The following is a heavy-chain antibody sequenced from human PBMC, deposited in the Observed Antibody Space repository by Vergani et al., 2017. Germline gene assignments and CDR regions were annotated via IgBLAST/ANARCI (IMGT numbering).Heavy chain of an antibody. V-gene: IGHV4-4*03. D-gene: IGHD3-22*01. CDR3: ARDWVYYYDSSGYPTNDAFDI. CDR1: GGSISRSNW. Sequence: QVQLQESGPGLVKPPGTLSLTCAVSGGSISRSNWWSWVRQPPGKGLEWIVEIYHSGSTNYNPSLKSRVTISVDKSKNQFSLKLSSVTAADTAVYYCARDWVYYYDSSGYPTNDAFDIWGQGTMVTVSS. CDR2: IYHSGST. J-gene: IGHJ3*02.